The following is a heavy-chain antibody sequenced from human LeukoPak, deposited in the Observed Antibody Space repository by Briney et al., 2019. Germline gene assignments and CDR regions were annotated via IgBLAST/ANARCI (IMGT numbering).Heavy chain of an antibody. D-gene: IGHD6-19*01. CDR1: GFILTSYG. J-gene: IGHJ4*02. CDR3: AKDATLAVAGSYFNY. V-gene: IGHV3-23*01. CDR2: VTGGGGST. Sequence: GGSLRLSCAASGFILTSYGMNWVRQAPGKGLEWVSGVTGGGGSTYYADSVKGRFTVSSDNSKNILYLEMNSLRSEDTATYYCAKDATLAVAGSYFNYWGQGALVTVSS.